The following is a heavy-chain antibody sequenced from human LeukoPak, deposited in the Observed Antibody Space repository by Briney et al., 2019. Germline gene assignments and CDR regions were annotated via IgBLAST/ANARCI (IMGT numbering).Heavy chain of an antibody. J-gene: IGHJ4*02. D-gene: IGHD3-3*01. CDR3: AKDSILFGGYVDY. V-gene: IGHV3-9*01. CDR1: GFTFDDYA. Sequence: GGSLRLSCAASGFTFDDYAMHWVRQAPGKGLEWVSGISWNSGSIGYADSVKGRFTISRDNAKNSLYLQMNSLRAEDTALYYCAKDSILFGGYVDYWGQGTLVTVSS. CDR2: ISWNSGSI.